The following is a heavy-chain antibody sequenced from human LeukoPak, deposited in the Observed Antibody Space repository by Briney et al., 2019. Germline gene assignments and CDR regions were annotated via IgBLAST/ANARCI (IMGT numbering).Heavy chain of an antibody. V-gene: IGHV4-61*02. CDR2: IYTSGST. D-gene: IGHD3-3*01. J-gene: IGHJ4*02. CDR3: ARAITINFDY. Sequence: SQTVSLTCTVSGGSISSGSYYWSWIRQPAGKGLEWIGRIYTSGSTNYNPSLKSRVTISVDTSKNQFSLKLSSVTAADTAVYYCARAITINFDYWGQGTLVTVSS. CDR1: GGSISSGSYY.